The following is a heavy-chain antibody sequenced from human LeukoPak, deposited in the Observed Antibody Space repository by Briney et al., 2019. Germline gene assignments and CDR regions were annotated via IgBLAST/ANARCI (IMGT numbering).Heavy chain of an antibody. V-gene: IGHV1-46*03. CDR1: GYTFTSYY. Sequence: ASVKVSCKASGYTFTSYYMHWVRQAPGQGLEWMGIINPSGGSTSYAQKFQGRVTITRDTSTSTVYMELSSLRSEYTAVYYCARDYSSYCGSGRVVLNAFDIWGQGTMVTVSS. J-gene: IGHJ3*02. D-gene: IGHD3-10*01. CDR2: INPSGGST. CDR3: ARDYSSYCGSGRVVLNAFDI.